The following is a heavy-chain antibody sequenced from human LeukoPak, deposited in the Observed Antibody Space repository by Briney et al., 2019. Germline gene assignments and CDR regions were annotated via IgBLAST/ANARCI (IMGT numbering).Heavy chain of an antibody. D-gene: IGHD1-7*01. CDR2: ISYDASNE. CDR1: GFTFRGYA. J-gene: IGHJ4*02. V-gene: IGHV3-30-3*01. Sequence: GRSLRLSCAASGFTFRGYAMHWVRQAPGKGLEWVAVISYDASNEYYADSVKGRFTISRDNSKNTLYLQMNSLRPEDTAVYYCARENYGDHYFDYWGQGTLITVSS. CDR3: ARENYGDHYFDY.